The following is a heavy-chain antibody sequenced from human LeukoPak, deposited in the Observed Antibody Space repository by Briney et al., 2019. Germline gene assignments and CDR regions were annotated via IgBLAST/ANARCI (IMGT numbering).Heavy chain of an antibody. J-gene: IGHJ4*02. D-gene: IGHD6-13*01. Sequence: SETLSLTCTVSGGSISGYYWSWIRQPAGKGLEWIGRIYSSGSTTYNPSLKSRVTMSVDTSTSQFSLRLSSVTAADTAVYYCARDGGYSSSWSNFDYWGQGTLVTVSS. CDR2: IYSSGST. CDR3: ARDGGYSSSWSNFDY. CDR1: GGSISGYY. V-gene: IGHV4-4*07.